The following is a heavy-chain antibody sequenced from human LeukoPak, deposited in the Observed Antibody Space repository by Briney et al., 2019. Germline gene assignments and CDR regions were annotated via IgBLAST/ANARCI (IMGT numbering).Heavy chain of an antibody. D-gene: IGHD3-3*01. CDR2: IWYDGSNK. J-gene: IGHJ4*02. V-gene: IGHV3-33*06. Sequence: GGSLRLSCAASGFTISSYGMHWVRQAPGKGLEWVAVIWYDGSNKYYADSVKGRFTISRDNSKNTLYLQMNSLRAEDTAVYYCAKEESRVFWSGSRNFDYWGQGTLVTVSS. CDR1: GFTISSYG. CDR3: AKEESRVFWSGSRNFDY.